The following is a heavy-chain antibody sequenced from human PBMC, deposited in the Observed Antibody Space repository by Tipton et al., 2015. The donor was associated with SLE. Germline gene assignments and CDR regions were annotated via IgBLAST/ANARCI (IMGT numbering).Heavy chain of an antibody. CDR1: GGSISSGDYY. J-gene: IGHJ4*02. V-gene: IGHV4-30-4*01. CDR3: ARGDAGLAYCGGDCWDY. CDR2: IYYSGST. Sequence: TLSLTCTVSGGSISSGDYYWSWIRQPPGKGLEWIGYIYYSGSTYYNPSLKSRVTISVDTSKNQFSLKLSSVTAADTAVYYCARGDAGLAYCGGDCWDYWGQGTLVTVSS. D-gene: IGHD2-21*02.